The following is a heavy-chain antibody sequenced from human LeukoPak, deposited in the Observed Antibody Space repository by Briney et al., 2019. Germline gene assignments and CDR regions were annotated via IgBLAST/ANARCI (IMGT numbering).Heavy chain of an antibody. D-gene: IGHD1-26*01. CDR1: GFTFSTYG. Sequence: GGSLRLSCAASGFTFSTYGMSWVRQAPGKGLEWVLGISGSGGSRFYTDSVKGRFTISRDNSKNTLYLQMNSLRAEDTAVYYCAKLREWELPDLFDYWGQGTLVTVSS. V-gene: IGHV3-23*01. CDR2: ISGSGGSR. J-gene: IGHJ4*02. CDR3: AKLREWELPDLFDY.